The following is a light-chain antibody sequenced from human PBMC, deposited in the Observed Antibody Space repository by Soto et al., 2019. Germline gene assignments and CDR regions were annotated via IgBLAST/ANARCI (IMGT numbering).Light chain of an antibody. CDR3: SSYAGNTKGV. CDR1: SSDVGGYDY. J-gene: IGLJ1*01. V-gene: IGLV2-8*01. CDR2: EVS. Sequence: QSVLTQPPSASGSPGQSVTISCTGTSSDVGGYDYVSWYQLHPGKAPKLMIFEVSKRPSGVPDRFSGSKSGNTASLTVSGLQAEDEADYYCSSYAGNTKGVFGTGTKVTVL.